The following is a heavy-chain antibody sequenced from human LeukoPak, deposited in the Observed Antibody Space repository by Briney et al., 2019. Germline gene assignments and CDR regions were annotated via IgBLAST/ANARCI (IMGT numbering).Heavy chain of an antibody. V-gene: IGHV1-58*01. D-gene: IGHD3-16*01. CDR3: AILPTGSVGYYYCYMDV. CDR2: IVVGSGNT. Sequence: ASVKVSCKAYGFTFTSSAVQWVRQARGQRLEWIGWIVVGSGNTNYAQKFQERVTITRDMSTSTAYMELSSLRSEDTAVYYCAILPTGSVGYYYCYMDVWGKGTTVTVSS. J-gene: IGHJ6*03. CDR1: GFTFTSSA.